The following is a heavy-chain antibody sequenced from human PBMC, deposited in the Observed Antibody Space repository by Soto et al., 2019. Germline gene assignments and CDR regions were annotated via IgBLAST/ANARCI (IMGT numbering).Heavy chain of an antibody. V-gene: IGHV4-59*01. D-gene: IGHD3-10*01. CDR1: GGSISSYY. CDR2: IYYSGST. CDR3: ARNGYGSGSIYKLQYYYYGMDV. Sequence: SETLSLTCTVSGGSISSYYWSWIRQPPGKGLEWIGYIYYSGSTNYNPSLKSRVTISVDTSKNQFSLKLSSVTAADTAVYYCARNGYGSGSIYKLQYYYYGMDVWGQGTTVTVSS. J-gene: IGHJ6*02.